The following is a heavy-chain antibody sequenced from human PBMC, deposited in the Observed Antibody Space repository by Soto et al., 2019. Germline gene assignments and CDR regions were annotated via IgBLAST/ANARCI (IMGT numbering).Heavy chain of an antibody. CDR2: IILIFGTA. CDR1: GGTFSSYA. V-gene: IGHV1-69*13. D-gene: IGHD5-18*01. Sequence: SVKVSCKASGGTFSSYAISWVRQAPGQGLEWMGGIILIFGTANYAQKFQGRVTITADESTSTAYMELSSLRSEDTAVYYCARFAMDTAMVEFDYWGQGTLVTVSS. CDR3: ARFAMDTAMVEFDY. J-gene: IGHJ4*02.